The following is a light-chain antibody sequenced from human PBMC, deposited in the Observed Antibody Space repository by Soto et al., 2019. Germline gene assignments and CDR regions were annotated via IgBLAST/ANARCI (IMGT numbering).Light chain of an antibody. CDR1: ISNIGAGYD. CDR2: GNS. V-gene: IGLV1-40*01. CDR3: QSYDSSLSGYV. Sequence: QSVLTQPPSVSGAPGQRVTISCTGSISNIGAGYDVHWYQQLPGTAPKLLIYGNSNLPSGVPDRFSGSKSGTSASLAITGLQAEDEADYYCQSYDSSLSGYVFGTGTKVTVL. J-gene: IGLJ1*01.